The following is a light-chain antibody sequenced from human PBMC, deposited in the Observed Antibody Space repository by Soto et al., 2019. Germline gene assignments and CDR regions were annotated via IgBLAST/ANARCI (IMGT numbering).Light chain of an antibody. V-gene: IGKV3-20*01. CDR3: QQYGSSPPMYT. J-gene: IGKJ2*01. CDR1: QSVSSTY. CDR2: ATS. Sequence: EIVLTQSPGTLSLSPGERATLSCRASQSVSSTYLAWYQQKPGQAPRLLIYATSSRATGIPDRFSGSGSGTDFTLTISRLEPEDFAVSYCQQYGSSPPMYTFGQGTKLEIK.